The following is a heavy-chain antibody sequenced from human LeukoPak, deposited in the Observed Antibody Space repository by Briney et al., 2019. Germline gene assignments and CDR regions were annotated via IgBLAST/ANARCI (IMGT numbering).Heavy chain of an antibody. D-gene: IGHD2-15*01. V-gene: IGHV3-74*01. CDR2: LNSDGSST. CDR3: ARYRMVVPFDY. J-gene: IGHJ4*02. CDR1: GFTFSSYW. Sequence: GGSLRLSCAASGFTFSSYWMHWVRQAPGKGLVWVSRLNSDGSSTSYADSVKGRFTISRDNAKDSLYLQMNSLRAEDTAVYYCARYRMVVPFDYWGQGTLVTVSS.